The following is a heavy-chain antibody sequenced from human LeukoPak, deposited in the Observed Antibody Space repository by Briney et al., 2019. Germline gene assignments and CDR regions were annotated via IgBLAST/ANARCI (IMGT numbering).Heavy chain of an antibody. CDR2: ISSSGSTI. D-gene: IGHD2-2*01. CDR3: ARETDSTLFDY. V-gene: IGHV3-48*03. CDR1: GFTFSIYE. Sequence: GGSLRLSCAASGFTFSIYEMNWVRQAAGKGLEWLSYISSSGSTIFYADSVKGRFTISRDNAKNSLSLQMNSLRPEDTVVYYCARETDSTLFDYWGQGTLVTVSS. J-gene: IGHJ4*02.